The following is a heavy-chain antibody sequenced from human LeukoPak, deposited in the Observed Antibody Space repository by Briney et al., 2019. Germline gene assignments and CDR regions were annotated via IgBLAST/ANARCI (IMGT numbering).Heavy chain of an antibody. J-gene: IGHJ6*04. V-gene: IGHV3-7*01. Sequence: GGSLRLSCAASGFTFSRYNMNWVRQAPGKGLEWVANIKQDGSEKYYVDSVKGRFTISRDNGKNSLYLQMNSLRAEDTAVYYCAELGITMIGGVWGKGTTVTISS. CDR1: GFTFSRYN. CDR3: AELGITMIGGV. D-gene: IGHD3-10*02. CDR2: IKQDGSEK.